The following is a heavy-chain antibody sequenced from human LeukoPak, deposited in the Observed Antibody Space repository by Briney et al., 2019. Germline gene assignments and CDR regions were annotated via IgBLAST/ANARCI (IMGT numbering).Heavy chain of an antibody. J-gene: IGHJ4*02. CDR2: ISGSGGST. V-gene: IGHV3-23*01. CDR1: GFTFSSYA. CDR3: ARDRSSGYYFDY. Sequence: PGGSLRLSCAASGFTFSSYAMSWVRQAPGKGLEWVSAISGSGGSTYYADSVKGRFTISRDNAKNSLYLQMNSLRAEDTALYYCARDRSSGYYFDYWGQGTLVTVSS. D-gene: IGHD3-22*01.